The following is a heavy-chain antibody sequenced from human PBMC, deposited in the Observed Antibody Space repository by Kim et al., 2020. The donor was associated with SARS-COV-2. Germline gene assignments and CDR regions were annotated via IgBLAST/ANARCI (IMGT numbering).Heavy chain of an antibody. D-gene: IGHD5-18*01. Sequence: GGSLRLSCTASGFTFGDYAMSWVRQAPGKGLEWVGFIRSKAYGGTTEYAASVKGRFTISRDDYKSIAYLQMNSLKTEDTAVYYCTRAGPTAMVTLYYYYGMDVWGQGTTVTVSS. CDR1: GFTFGDYA. V-gene: IGHV3-49*04. J-gene: IGHJ6*02. CDR2: IRSKAYGGTT. CDR3: TRAGPTAMVTLYYYYGMDV.